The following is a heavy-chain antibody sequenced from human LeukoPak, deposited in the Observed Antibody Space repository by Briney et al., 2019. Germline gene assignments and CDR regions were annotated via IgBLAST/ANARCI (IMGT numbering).Heavy chain of an antibody. Sequence: RPGRSLRLSCAASGFTFSSYAMHWVRQAPGKGLEWVAVISYDGSNKYYADSVKGRFTISRDNSKNTLYLQMNSLRAEDTAVYYCARGGGIPRLFDPWGQGTLVTVSS. J-gene: IGHJ5*02. CDR1: GFTFSSYA. CDR3: ARGGGIPRLFDP. D-gene: IGHD2-21*01. V-gene: IGHV3-30*04. CDR2: ISYDGSNK.